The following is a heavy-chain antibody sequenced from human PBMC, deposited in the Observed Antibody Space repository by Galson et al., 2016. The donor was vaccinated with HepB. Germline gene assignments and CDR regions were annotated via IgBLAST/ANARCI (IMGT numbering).Heavy chain of an antibody. V-gene: IGHV3-33*08. Sequence: SLRLSCAASGFSFRSYGMHWVRQAPGKGLEWVADIFYDGTKTNYAESVKGRFTVSRDNSNNTVSLQMNSLRAEDTAVYYCARDYGDSTGGFWGRGSLVTVSS. CDR1: GFSFRSYG. CDR3: ARDYGDSTGGF. J-gene: IGHJ4*02. D-gene: IGHD4-17*01. CDR2: IFYDGTKT.